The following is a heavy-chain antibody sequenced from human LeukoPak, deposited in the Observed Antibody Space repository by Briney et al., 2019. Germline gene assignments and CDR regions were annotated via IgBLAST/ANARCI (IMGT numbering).Heavy chain of an antibody. CDR3: ARDFIANLGTPWDEYYFDY. V-gene: IGHV1-46*01. CDR2: INPSGGST. D-gene: IGHD1-26*01. Sequence: GASVKVSCKASGYTFTSYYMHWVRQAPGQGLEWMGIINPSGGSTSYAQKFQGRVTMTRDTSTSTVYMELSSLRSEDTAVYYCARDFIANLGTPWDEYYFDYWGQGTLVTVSS. CDR1: GYTFTSYY. J-gene: IGHJ4*02.